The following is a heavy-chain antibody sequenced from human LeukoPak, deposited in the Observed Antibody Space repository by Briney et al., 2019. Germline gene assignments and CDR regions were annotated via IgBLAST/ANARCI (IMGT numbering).Heavy chain of an antibody. J-gene: IGHJ4*02. CDR3: ARGYCSGGSCYPADY. V-gene: IGHV1-3*01. CDR1: GYTFTSYA. D-gene: IGHD2-15*01. Sequence: ASVKVSCKASGYTFTSYAMHWVRQAPGQRLEWMGWINAGNGNTKYSQKFQGRVTITADKSTSTAYMELSSLRSEDTAVYYCARGYCSGGSCYPADYWGQGTLVTVSS. CDR2: INAGNGNT.